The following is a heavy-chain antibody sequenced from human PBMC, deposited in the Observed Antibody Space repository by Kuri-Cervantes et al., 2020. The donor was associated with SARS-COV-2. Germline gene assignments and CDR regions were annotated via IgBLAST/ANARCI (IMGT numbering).Heavy chain of an antibody. CDR1: GGSISSYY. J-gene: IGHJ4*02. D-gene: IGHD6-6*01. CDR2: IYYSGST. V-gene: IGHV4-59*01. Sequence: GSLRLSCTVSGGSISSYYWSWIRQPPGKGLEWIGYIYYSGSTNYNPSLKSRVTISVDTSKNQFSLKLSSVTAADTAVYYCACHKYSSSSHFDYWGQGTLVTVSS. CDR3: ACHKYSSSSHFDY.